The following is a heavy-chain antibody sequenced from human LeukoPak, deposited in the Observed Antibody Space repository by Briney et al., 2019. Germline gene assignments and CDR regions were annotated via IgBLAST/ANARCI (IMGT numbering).Heavy chain of an antibody. J-gene: IGHJ4*02. CDR1: GYTFTNYD. CDR3: ARVWQYYASGSYLVY. V-gene: IGHV1-3*01. Sequence: ASVKVSCKASGYTFTNYDINWVRQATGQGLEWMGWINAGNGNTKYSQKFQGRVTITRDTSASTAYMELSRLRSDDTAVYYCARVWQYYASGSYLVYWGQGTLVTVSS. CDR2: INAGNGNT. D-gene: IGHD3-10*01.